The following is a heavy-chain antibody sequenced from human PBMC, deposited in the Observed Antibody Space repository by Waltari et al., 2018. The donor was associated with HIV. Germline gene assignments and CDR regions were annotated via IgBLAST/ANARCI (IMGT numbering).Heavy chain of an antibody. D-gene: IGHD1-26*01. CDR3: ARRLLVGSTEGAGDY. CDR2: ISYRGNT. V-gene: IGHV4-39*01. Sequence: QLQLQESGPGLVKPSETLSLTCTVSGGSISSTNYYWGWIRQLPNKGLEWIGSISYRGNTYYTPSLNSRVTIAVDTAKSQVSLKVSSVIAADTAVYYCARRLLVGSTEGAGDYWGQGTLVTVSS. J-gene: IGHJ4*02. CDR1: GGSISSTNYY.